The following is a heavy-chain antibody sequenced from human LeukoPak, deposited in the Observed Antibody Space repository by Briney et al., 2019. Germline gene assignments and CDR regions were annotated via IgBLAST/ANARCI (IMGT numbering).Heavy chain of an antibody. V-gene: IGHV3-21*01. Sequence: GGSLRLSCAASGFTFSGYTMNWFRQAPGKGLEWVSSISSDSTYIYYGDSVQGRFTISRDNAKNSLFPQMNSLRAEDTAVYYCARDLYTPYDAFDIWGQGTMVTVSS. CDR1: GFTFSGYT. CDR3: ARDLYTPYDAFDI. CDR2: ISSDSTYI. D-gene: IGHD2-2*02. J-gene: IGHJ3*02.